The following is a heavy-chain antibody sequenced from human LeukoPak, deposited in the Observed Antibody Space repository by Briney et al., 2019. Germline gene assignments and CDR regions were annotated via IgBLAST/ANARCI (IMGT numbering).Heavy chain of an antibody. CDR1: GGSISSYY. Sequence: SETLSLTCTVSGGSISSYYWSWIRQPAGTGLEWIGRIYTSGSTNYNPSLKSRVTMSVDTSKNQFSLKLSSVTAADTAVYYCARVRSLPAAMGGDWFDPLGQGTLVTVSS. CDR3: ARVRSLPAAMGGDWFDP. J-gene: IGHJ5*02. V-gene: IGHV4-4*07. CDR2: IYTSGST. D-gene: IGHD2-2*01.